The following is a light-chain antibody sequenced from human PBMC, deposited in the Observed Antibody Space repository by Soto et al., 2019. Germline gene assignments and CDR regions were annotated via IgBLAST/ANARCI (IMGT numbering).Light chain of an antibody. CDR1: QSVGSNY. CDR2: GAS. Sequence: EFVLTQSPGTLSLSPGERATLSCRASQSVGSNYLAWYQQKPGQAPRLLIYGASSRATGIADRFSGSGSGTDFTLTISSLEPEDFAVYYCQQYGSSGTFGQGTKVDIK. CDR3: QQYGSSGT. J-gene: IGKJ1*01. V-gene: IGKV3-20*01.